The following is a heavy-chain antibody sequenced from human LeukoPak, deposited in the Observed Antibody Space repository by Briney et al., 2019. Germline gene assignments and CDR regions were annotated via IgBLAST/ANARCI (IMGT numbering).Heavy chain of an antibody. D-gene: IGHD6-6*01. J-gene: IGHJ4*02. CDR1: GYTFTGYY. V-gene: IGHV1-2*06. CDR2: INPNSGGT. Sequence: GASVMVSCKASGYTFTGYYMHWVRQAPGQGLEWMGRINPNSGGTNYAQKFQGRVTMTRDTSISTAYMELSRLRSDDTAVYYCAIIEYSSSSVDYWGQGTLVTVSS. CDR3: AIIEYSSSSVDY.